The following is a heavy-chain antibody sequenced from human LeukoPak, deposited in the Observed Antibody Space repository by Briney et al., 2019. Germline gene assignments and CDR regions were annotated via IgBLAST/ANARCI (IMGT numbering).Heavy chain of an antibody. J-gene: IGHJ4*02. CDR3: ARLMDMAPDY. CDR2: IYYSGST. V-gene: IGHV4-59*01. CDR1: GGSISSYY. D-gene: IGHD2-8*01. Sequence: SETLSLTCTVSGGSISSYYWSWIRQPPGKGLEWIWYIYYSGSTNYNPSLKSRVTISVDTSKNQFSLKLSSVTAADTAVYYCARLMDMAPDYWGQGTLVTVSS.